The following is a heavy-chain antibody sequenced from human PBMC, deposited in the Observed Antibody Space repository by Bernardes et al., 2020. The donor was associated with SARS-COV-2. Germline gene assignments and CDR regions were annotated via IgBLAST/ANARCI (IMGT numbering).Heavy chain of an antibody. CDR1: GFTFSSCA. J-gene: IGHJ4*02. Sequence: GGSLRLSCAASGFTFSSCAMSWVRQAPGKGLEWVSAISGSGGSTYYADSVKGRFTISRDFSKNTLYLQMNSLRAEDTAVYYCAKVGELARGIITMVRGVMGPFDYWGQGTLVTVSS. D-gene: IGHD3-10*01. CDR2: ISGSGGST. CDR3: AKVGELARGIITMVRGVMGPFDY. V-gene: IGHV3-23*01.